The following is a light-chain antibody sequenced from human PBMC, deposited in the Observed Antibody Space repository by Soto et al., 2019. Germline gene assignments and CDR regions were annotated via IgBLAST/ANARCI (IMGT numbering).Light chain of an antibody. CDR2: GAS. Sequence: DIVLTQSPGTLSLSPGERATLSCRASQSVSSSYLAWYQKKPGQAPRLLIYGASTRATGIPDRFSGSGSGTDITLTISTLEPEDFAVYYCQQYGPSPMYTFGQGTKLEIK. J-gene: IGKJ2*01. CDR3: QQYGPSPMYT. CDR1: QSVSSSY. V-gene: IGKV3-20*01.